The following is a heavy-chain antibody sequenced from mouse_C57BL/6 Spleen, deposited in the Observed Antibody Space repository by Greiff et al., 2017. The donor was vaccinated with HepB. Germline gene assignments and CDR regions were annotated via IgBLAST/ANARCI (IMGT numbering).Heavy chain of an antibody. J-gene: IGHJ3*01. D-gene: IGHD2-2*01. CDR1: GYTFTSYW. Sequence: QVQLQQPGAELVRPGSSVKLSCKASGYTFTSYWMDWVKQRPGQGLEWIGTIYPSDSETHYNQKFKDKATLTVDKSSSTAYMQLSSLTSEDSAVYYCARKLYYGSFAYWGQGTLVTVSA. CDR3: ARKLYYGSFAY. V-gene: IGHV1-61*01. CDR2: IYPSDSET.